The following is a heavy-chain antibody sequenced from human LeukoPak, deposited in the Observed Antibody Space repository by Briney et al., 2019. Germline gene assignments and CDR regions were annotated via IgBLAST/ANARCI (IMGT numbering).Heavy chain of an antibody. J-gene: IGHJ5*02. V-gene: IGHV4-34*01. Sequence: SETLSLTCAVYGGSFSGYYWSWIRQPPGKGLEWIGSIYHSGSAYYNPSLKSRVTISIDTSKNQFSLKLSSVTPADTAVYYCARGGYYGSGNDFRFDPWGQGTLVTVSS. CDR3: ARGGYYGSGNDFRFDP. D-gene: IGHD3-10*01. CDR2: IYHSGSA. CDR1: GGSFSGYY.